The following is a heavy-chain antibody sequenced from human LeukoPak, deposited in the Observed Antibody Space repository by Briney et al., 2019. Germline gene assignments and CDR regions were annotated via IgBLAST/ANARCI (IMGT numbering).Heavy chain of an antibody. CDR2: INPSGGST. CDR3: ARDLGDWNEDY. V-gene: IGHV1-46*01. CDR1: GYTFTSYY. J-gene: IGHJ4*02. D-gene: IGHD1-1*01. Sequence: ASVKVPCKASGYTFTSYYMHWVRQAPGQGLEWMGIINPSGGSTSYAQKFQGRVTMTRDMSTSTVYMELSSLRSEDTAVYYCARDLGDWNEDYWGQGTLVTVSS.